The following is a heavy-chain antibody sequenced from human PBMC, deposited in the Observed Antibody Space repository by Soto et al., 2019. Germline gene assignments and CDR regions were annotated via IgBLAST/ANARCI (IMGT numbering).Heavy chain of an antibody. CDR1: GFTFSNAW. CDR3: TSLKYGIDY. D-gene: IGHD2-2*01. CDR2: IKSKSDGGTI. V-gene: IGHV3-15*01. J-gene: IGHJ4*02. Sequence: GGSLRLSCAASGFTFSNAWISWFRQTPGKGLGWVGRIKSKSDGGTIDYAAPVKGRFTISRDDSKNTLYLQMNSLTTEDTAVYYCTSLKYGIDYWGQGTLVTVSS.